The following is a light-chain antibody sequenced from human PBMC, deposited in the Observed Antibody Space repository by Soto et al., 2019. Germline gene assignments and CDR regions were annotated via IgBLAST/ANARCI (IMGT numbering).Light chain of an antibody. V-gene: IGKV1-8*01. CDR1: QGISSY. J-gene: IGKJ5*01. CDR2: AAS. CDR3: QHYNSYSEA. Sequence: AIRMTQSPSSLSASTGDRVTITCRASQGISSYLACYHQKPGKAPKLLIYAASTLQSGVPSRFSGSGSGTEFTLIISGLQPYDFATYYCQHYNSYSEAFGQGTRLEIK.